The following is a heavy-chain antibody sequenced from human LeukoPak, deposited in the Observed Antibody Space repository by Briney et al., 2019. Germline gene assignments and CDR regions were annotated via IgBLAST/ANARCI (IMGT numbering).Heavy chain of an antibody. CDR3: ARGGYYYDSSGYYFHNWYFDL. V-gene: IGHV4-39*01. Sequence: SETLSLTCAVSGGSISSGPYYWGWIRQPPGKGLEWVATVYYTGSMYYNPSLKGRVTVSVDTSKNQFSLKLSSVTAADTAVYYCARGGYYYDSSGYYFHNWYFDLWGRGTLVTVSS. D-gene: IGHD3-22*01. CDR1: GGSISSGPYY. CDR2: VYYTGSM. J-gene: IGHJ2*01.